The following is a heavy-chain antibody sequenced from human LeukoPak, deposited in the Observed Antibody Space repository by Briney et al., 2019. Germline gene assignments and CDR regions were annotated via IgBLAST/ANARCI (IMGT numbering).Heavy chain of an antibody. D-gene: IGHD3-10*01. CDR3: ARGSPYFYGTDLDY. CDR2: IKQDGSEK. J-gene: IGHJ4*02. Sequence: GGSLRLSCTASGFTFGDYAMNWFRQAPGKGLEWVANIKQDGSEKYYVDSVKGRFTISRDNAKNSLYLQMNRLRAEDTAVYYCARGSPYFYGTDLDYWGQGTLVTVSS. V-gene: IGHV3-7*01. CDR1: GFTFGDYA.